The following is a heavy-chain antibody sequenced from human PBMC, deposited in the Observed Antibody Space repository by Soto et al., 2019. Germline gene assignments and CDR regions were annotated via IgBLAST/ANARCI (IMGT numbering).Heavy chain of an antibody. D-gene: IGHD2-15*01. V-gene: IGHV4-30-2*01. CDR3: ARHYCSGSMCYSQRWFAP. CDR2: TYHSGNP. CDR1: GDTISTGGYS. J-gene: IGHJ5*02. Sequence: SETLSLTCGVSGDTISTGGYSWAWIRQPPGKALEWIGHTYHSGNPYYNSSLKSRVSMSVDTSKNQFSLRLTSVTAADTAMYYCARHYCSGSMCYSQRWFAPWGLGILVTVSS.